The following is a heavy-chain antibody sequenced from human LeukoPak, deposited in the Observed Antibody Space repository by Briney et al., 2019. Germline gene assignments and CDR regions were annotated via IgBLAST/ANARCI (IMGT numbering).Heavy chain of an antibody. V-gene: IGHV3-23*01. J-gene: IGHJ4*02. Sequence: GGSLRLSCAASGFTFSDFPMIWVRQAPGKGLEWVSTIFPSSVEIHYADSVKGRFTISRDNSRSTLSLQMDSLRAEDTATYYCATYRQIQVPFEFWGQGTLVTVSS. CDR1: GFTFSDFP. CDR3: ATYRQIQVPFEF. D-gene: IGHD5-18*01. CDR2: IFPSSVEI.